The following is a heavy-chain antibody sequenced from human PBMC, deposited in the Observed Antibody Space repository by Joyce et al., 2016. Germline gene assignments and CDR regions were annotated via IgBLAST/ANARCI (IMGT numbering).Heavy chain of an antibody. D-gene: IGHD1-1*01. CDR3: ARDIRDNNGSHLDY. Sequence: QVHLVQSGAEMKKPGASVKVSCQASGYHFTDFYVHWMRQAPGQGLGWMGCSNPQGGGTRFAQRLHGRVNMTCDTSLSTAYMEMSSLGSDDTAVYFCARDIRDNNGSHLDYWGLGTLITVSS. J-gene: IGHJ4*02. V-gene: IGHV1-2*02. CDR1: GYHFTDFY. CDR2: SNPQGGGT.